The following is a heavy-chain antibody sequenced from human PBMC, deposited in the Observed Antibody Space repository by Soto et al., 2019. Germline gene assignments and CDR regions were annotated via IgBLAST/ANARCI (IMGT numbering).Heavy chain of an antibody. Sequence: GASVKVSCKVSGYTLTELSMHWVRQAPGKGLDWLGFFDPEDGETIYSQKFQGRVTMTEDTSTDTAFMELSSLRSEDTAVYYCARGYYESSDYYVGSPIFDYWGQGTLVTVSS. CDR1: GYTLTELS. CDR2: FDPEDGET. J-gene: IGHJ4*02. D-gene: IGHD3-22*01. V-gene: IGHV1-24*01. CDR3: ARGYYESSDYYVGSPIFDY.